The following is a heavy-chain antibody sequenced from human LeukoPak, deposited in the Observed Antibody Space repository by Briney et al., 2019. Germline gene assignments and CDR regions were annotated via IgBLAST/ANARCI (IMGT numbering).Heavy chain of an antibody. J-gene: IGHJ4*02. CDR3: ARDGGYDFWSGYYQDY. CDR2: ITNSGNSK. D-gene: IGHD3-3*01. V-gene: IGHV3-48*01. Sequence: SGGSLRLSCAASEFTFSSYSMNWVRQAPGKGLEWVSYITNSGNSKSYADSVKGRFTISRDNTKNTLYLQMNSLRSEDTAVYYCARDGGYDFWSGYYQDYWGQGTLVTVSS. CDR1: EFTFSSYS.